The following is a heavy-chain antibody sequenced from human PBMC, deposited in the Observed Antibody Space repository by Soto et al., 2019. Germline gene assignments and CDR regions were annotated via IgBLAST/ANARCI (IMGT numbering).Heavy chain of an antibody. J-gene: IGHJ5*02. D-gene: IGHD2-2*02. V-gene: IGHV1-2*02. CDR2: INPNSGGT. Sequence: WVRQAPGQGLEWMGWINPNSGGTNYAQKFQGRVTMTRDTSISTAYMELSRLRSDDTAVYYCARDHRYCSSTSCYTGPNWFDPWGQGTLVTVSS. CDR3: ARDHRYCSSTSCYTGPNWFDP.